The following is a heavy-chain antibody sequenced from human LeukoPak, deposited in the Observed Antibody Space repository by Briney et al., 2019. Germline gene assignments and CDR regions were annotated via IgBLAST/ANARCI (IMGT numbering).Heavy chain of an antibody. CDR2: ISAHNGNT. V-gene: IGHV1-18*01. D-gene: IGHD4-11*01. CDR3: ARAETTLLLNC. CDR1: GYSFTNYG. Sequence: GASVKVSCKASGYSFTNYGIIWVRQTPGQGLQWMGWISAHNGNTNYAQKLQGRVTLTTDTSTSTVYMELRSLTSDDTAVYYCARAETTLLLNCWGQGTLVTVSS. J-gene: IGHJ4*02.